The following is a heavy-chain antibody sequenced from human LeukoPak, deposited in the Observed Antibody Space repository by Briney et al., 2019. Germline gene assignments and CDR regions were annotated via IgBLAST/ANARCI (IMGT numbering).Heavy chain of an antibody. Sequence: SETLSLTCTISGGSMSVGRSYWGWVRQPPGKGLEWIASIYYDGNTYYYPSLKSRVTISMDSSKNHFSLEVKSVTAADTAMYYCGTGGGIAVSHVWGQGIMVAVST. V-gene: IGHV4-39*07. CDR1: GGSMSVGRSY. CDR3: GTGGGIAVSHV. J-gene: IGHJ4*02. CDR2: IYYDGNT. D-gene: IGHD6-19*01.